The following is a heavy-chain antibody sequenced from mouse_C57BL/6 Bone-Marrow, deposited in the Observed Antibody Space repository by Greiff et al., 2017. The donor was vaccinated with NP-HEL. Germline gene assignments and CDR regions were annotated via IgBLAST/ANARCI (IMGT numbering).Heavy chain of an antibody. Sequence: EVKLMESEGGLVQPGSSMKLSCTASGFTFSDYYMAWVRQVPEKGLEWVANINYDGSSTYYLDSLKSRFIISRDNAKNILYLQMSSLKSEDTATYYCARTYYYGYYAMDYWGQGTSVTVSS. CDR3: ARTYYYGYYAMDY. D-gene: IGHD1-1*01. J-gene: IGHJ4*01. V-gene: IGHV5-16*01. CDR1: GFTFSDYY. CDR2: INYDGSST.